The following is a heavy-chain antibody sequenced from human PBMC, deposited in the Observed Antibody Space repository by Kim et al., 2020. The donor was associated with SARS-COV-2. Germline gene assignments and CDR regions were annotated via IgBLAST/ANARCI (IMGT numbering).Heavy chain of an antibody. D-gene: IGHD3-10*01. J-gene: IGHJ4*02. CDR3: TTDILWFGELSLDY. V-gene: IGHV3-15*01. Sequence: AAPVQGTFTNARDDSKNTLYLQMNSLKTEDTAVYYCTTDILWFGELSLDYWGQGTLVTVSS.